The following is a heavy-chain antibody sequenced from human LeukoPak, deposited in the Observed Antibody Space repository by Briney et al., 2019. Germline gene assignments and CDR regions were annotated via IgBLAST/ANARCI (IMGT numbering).Heavy chain of an antibody. J-gene: IGHJ4*02. V-gene: IGHV3-30*18. CDR1: GFTFSSYG. Sequence: GGSLRLSCAASGFTFSSYGMHWVRQAPGKGLEWVVVISYDGSNKYYADSVKGRFTISRDNSKNTLYLQMNSLRAEDTAVYYCAKDYLYYYGSGSYYKPPDYWGQGTLVTVSS. D-gene: IGHD3-10*01. CDR3: AKDYLYYYGSGSYYKPPDY. CDR2: ISYDGSNK.